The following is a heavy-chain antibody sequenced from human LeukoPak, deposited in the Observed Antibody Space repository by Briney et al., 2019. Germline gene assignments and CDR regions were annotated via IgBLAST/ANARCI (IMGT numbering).Heavy chain of an antibody. CDR3: ARDRGPSRITMVRGVIKGYFDY. CDR1: RFTFSSYS. Sequence: GGSLRLSCAASRFTFSSYSMNWVRQAPGKGLEWVSSISSSSSYIYYADSVKGRFTISRDNAKNSLYLQMNSLRAEDTAVYYCARDRGPSRITMVRGVIKGYFDYWGQGTLVTVSS. D-gene: IGHD3-10*01. V-gene: IGHV3-21*01. J-gene: IGHJ4*02. CDR2: ISSSSSYI.